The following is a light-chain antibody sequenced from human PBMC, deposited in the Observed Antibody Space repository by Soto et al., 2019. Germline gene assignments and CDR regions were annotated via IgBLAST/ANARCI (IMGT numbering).Light chain of an antibody. CDR2: VNSDGSH. CDR3: QTWDTGIRV. Sequence: QAVVTQSPSASASLGASVKLTCTLSSGHSNYDIAWHQQQPEKGPRYLMKVNSDGSHSKGDGIPDRFSGSSSGAERYLTISSLQSEDEADYYCQTWDTGIRVFGGGTKLTVL. CDR1: SGHSNYD. V-gene: IGLV4-69*01. J-gene: IGLJ3*02.